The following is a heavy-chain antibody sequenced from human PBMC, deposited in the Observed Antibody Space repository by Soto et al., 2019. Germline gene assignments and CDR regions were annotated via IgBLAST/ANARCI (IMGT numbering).Heavy chain of an antibody. CDR3: ARDSIVGGSMYYGMDV. CDR1: GFTVSSNY. CDR2: TYSGGST. V-gene: IGHV3-66*01. D-gene: IGHD1-26*01. Sequence: PGGSLRLSCAASGFTVSSNYMSWVRQAPGKGLEWVSVTYSGGSTYYADSVKGRFTISRDNSKNTLYLQMNSLRAEDTAVYYCARDSIVGGSMYYGMDVWGQGTTVTVS. J-gene: IGHJ6*02.